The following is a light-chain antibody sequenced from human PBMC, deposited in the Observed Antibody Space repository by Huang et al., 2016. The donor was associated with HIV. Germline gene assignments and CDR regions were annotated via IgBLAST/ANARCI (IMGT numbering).Light chain of an antibody. CDR1: PGVNIY. CDR2: DAS. J-gene: IGKJ5*01. CDR3: QQRRNWPAIT. V-gene: IGKV3-11*01. Sequence: EIVLTQSPATLSLSPGERATLSCRTSPGVNIYLGGFQQKPGQAPRLLIYDASNRAPGSPAMLSGSGSGTDFTLTISSLEPEDFAVYYCQQRRNWPAITFGQGTRLEIK.